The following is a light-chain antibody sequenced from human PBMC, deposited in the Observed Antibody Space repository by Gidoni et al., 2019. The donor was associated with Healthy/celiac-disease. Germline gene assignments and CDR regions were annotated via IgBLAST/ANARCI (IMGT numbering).Light chain of an antibody. J-gene: IGLJ2*01. Sequence: SSELTQPPSVSVSPGQTARITCSGDALPKQYAYWYQQKPGQAPVLRIYKDSERPSGIPERFSGSSAGTTVTLTISGDQAEDEADYYCQSADSSGTVVFGGGTKLTVL. CDR2: KDS. V-gene: IGLV3-25*03. CDR3: QSADSSGTVV. CDR1: ALPKQY.